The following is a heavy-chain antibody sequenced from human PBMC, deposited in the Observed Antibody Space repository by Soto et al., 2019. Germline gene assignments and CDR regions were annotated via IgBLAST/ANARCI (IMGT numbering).Heavy chain of an antibody. V-gene: IGHV1-18*01. D-gene: IGHD2-2*02. J-gene: IGHJ3*01. CDR2: INPIKDDT. Sequence: ASVKVSCTASGYTFSTYGITWVRQAPGQGLDWMGWINPIKDDTNSAAIFQDRVTMTTDTSTRTAYIKLRSLKSDDPAVYYCARVKVPAAILGAFDRWGQGTLVTVSS. CDR3: ARVKVPAAILGAFDR. CDR1: GYTFSTYG.